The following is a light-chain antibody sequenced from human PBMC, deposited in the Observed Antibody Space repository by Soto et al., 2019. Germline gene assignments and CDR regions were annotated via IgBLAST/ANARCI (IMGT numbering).Light chain of an antibody. CDR1: QSVSSSY. CDR2: RAS. CDR3: QQYNNWPWT. J-gene: IGKJ1*01. Sequence: DIVLTQSPGTLSLSQGERATLSCRASQSVSSSYLAWYQQKPGQGPRLLVYRASTRATGIPARFSGSGSGTEFTLTISSLQSEDFAVYYCQQYNNWPWTFGQGTKVDIK. V-gene: IGKV3-15*01.